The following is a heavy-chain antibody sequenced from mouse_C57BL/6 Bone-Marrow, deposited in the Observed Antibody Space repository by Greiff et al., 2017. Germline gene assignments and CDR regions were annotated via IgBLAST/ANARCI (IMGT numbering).Heavy chain of an antibody. V-gene: IGHV1-26*01. CDR3: AVYAFENY. Sequence: EVQLQQSGPELVKPGASVKISCKASGYTFTDYYMNWVKQSHGKSLEWIGDINPNNGGTSYNQKFKGKATLTVDKSSSTAYLELRSLTSEDSAVYYCAVYAFENYWGQGTTLTVSS. CDR2: INPNNGGT. J-gene: IGHJ2*01. CDR1: GYTFTDYY. D-gene: IGHD2-3*01.